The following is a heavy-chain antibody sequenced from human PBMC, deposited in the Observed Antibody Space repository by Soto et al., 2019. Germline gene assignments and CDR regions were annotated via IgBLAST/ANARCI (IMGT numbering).Heavy chain of an antibody. V-gene: IGHV4-30-2*01. D-gene: IGHD2-2*01. CDR3: ARDGGKRCISDSCYGMDF. CDR1: GGSISSGGYS. Sequence: SETLSLTCAVSGGSISSGGYSCSWIRQPPGKGLEWIGYIYHSGSTYYNPSLKSRVTISVDRSKNQFSLKLSSVTAADTAVYNCARDGGKRCISDSCYGMDFWGQGTTVTVSS. J-gene: IGHJ6*02. CDR2: IYHSGST.